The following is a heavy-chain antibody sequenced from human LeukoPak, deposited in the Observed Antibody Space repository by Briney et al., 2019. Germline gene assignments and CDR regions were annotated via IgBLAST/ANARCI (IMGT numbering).Heavy chain of an antibody. CDR2: ISWNSGSI. Sequence: GGPLRLSCAASGFTFDDYAMHWVRQAPGKGLEWVSGISWNSGSIGYADSVKGRFTISRDNAKNSLYLQMNSLRAEDTALYYCASDVAAAGNYWGQGTLVTVSS. J-gene: IGHJ4*02. CDR1: GFTFDDYA. V-gene: IGHV3-9*01. D-gene: IGHD6-13*01. CDR3: ASDVAAAGNY.